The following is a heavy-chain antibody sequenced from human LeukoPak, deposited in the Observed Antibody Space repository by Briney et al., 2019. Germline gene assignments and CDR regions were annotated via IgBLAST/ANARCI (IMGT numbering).Heavy chain of an antibody. D-gene: IGHD2-2*02. J-gene: IGHJ5*02. Sequence: ASVKVSCKASGYTFTSYDINWMRQATGQGLEWMGWMNPNSGNTGYAQKFQGRVTMTRNTSISTAYMELSSLRSEDTAVYYCARGRRVPAAILINWFDPWGQGTLVTVSS. CDR2: MNPNSGNT. CDR1: GYTFTSYD. CDR3: ARGRRVPAAILINWFDP. V-gene: IGHV1-8*01.